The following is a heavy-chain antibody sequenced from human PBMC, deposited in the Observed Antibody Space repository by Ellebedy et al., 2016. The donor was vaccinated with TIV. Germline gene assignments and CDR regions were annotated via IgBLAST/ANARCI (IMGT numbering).Heavy chain of an antibody. J-gene: IGHJ4*02. CDR3: ARAVGTSGTGAPY. V-gene: IGHV3-33*08. Sequence: PSETLSLTCAVYGGSFSGYYWSWVRQAPGKGLEWVAVIWYDGSNEYYADSVKGRFTISRDNSKNTLHLQMNSLRVEDTAVYYCARAVGTSGTGAPYWGQGTLVSVSS. D-gene: IGHD3-10*01. CDR2: IWYDGSNE. CDR1: GGSFSGYY.